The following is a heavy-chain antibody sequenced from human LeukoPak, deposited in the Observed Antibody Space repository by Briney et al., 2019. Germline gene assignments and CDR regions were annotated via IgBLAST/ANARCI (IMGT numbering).Heavy chain of an antibody. J-gene: IGHJ4*02. CDR1: GFTFSSYA. V-gene: IGHV3-30-3*01. D-gene: IGHD3-10*01. CDR2: ISYDGSNK. CDR3: ARDLRMVRGVIDY. Sequence: GGSLRLSCAASGFTFSSYAMHWVRQAPGKGLEWVAVISYDGSNKYYADSVKGRFTISRDNSKNTLYLQTNSLRAEDTAVYYCARDLRMVRGVIDYWGQGTLVTVSS.